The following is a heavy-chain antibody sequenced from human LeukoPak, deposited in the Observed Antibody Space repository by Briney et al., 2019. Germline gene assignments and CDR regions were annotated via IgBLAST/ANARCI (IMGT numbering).Heavy chain of an antibody. Sequence: SETLSLTCTVSGGSISSYYWSWIRQPPGKGPEWIGYIYYSGSTNYNPSLKSRVTISVGTSKNQFSLKLSSVTAADTAVYYCARACRSTSCYAGFDYWGQGTLVTVSS. D-gene: IGHD2-2*01. CDR1: GGSISSYY. J-gene: IGHJ4*02. CDR3: ARACRSTSCYAGFDY. CDR2: IYYSGST. V-gene: IGHV4-59*08.